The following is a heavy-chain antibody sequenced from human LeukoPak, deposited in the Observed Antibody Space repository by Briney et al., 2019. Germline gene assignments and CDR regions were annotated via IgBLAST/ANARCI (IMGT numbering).Heavy chain of an antibody. CDR2: INHSGST. V-gene: IGHV4-34*01. CDR3: ARAYSSSWYSY. CDR1: GGSFSGHY. J-gene: IGHJ4*02. Sequence: SETLSLTCAVYGGSFSGHYWSWIRQPPGKGLEWIGEINHSGSTNYNPSLKSRVTISVDTSKNQFSLKLSSVTAADTAVYYCARAYSSSWYSYWGQGTLVTVSS. D-gene: IGHD6-13*01.